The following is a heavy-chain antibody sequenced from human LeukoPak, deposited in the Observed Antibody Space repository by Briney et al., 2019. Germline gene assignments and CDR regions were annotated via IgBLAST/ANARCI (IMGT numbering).Heavy chain of an antibody. Sequence: PSETLSLTCTVSGGSISSSSYCWGWIRQPPGKGLEWIGSIYYSGSTYYNPSLKSRVTISVDTSKNQFSLKLSSVPAADTAVYYCARLRDYYYSYMDVWGKGTTVTVSS. CDR1: GGSISSSSYC. CDR3: ARLRDYYYSYMDV. CDR2: IYYSGST. D-gene: IGHD4-17*01. V-gene: IGHV4-39*01. J-gene: IGHJ6*03.